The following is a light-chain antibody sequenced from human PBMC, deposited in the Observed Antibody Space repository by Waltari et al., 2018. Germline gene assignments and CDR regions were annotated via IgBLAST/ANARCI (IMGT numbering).Light chain of an antibody. Sequence: QSALTQPASVSASPGESITISCTATSSDAGDFNSVSWYQQHPGKAPKFMIYDVSNRPSVVSHRFSGSKSGDTASLSISGLQAEDEAVYYCSSFTTSSTLLVGGGTKLTVL. CDR3: SSFTTSSTLL. V-gene: IGLV2-14*03. CDR2: DVS. CDR1: SSDAGDFNS. J-gene: IGLJ2*01.